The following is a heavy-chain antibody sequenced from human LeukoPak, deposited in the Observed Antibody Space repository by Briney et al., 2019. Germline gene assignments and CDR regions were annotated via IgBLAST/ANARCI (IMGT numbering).Heavy chain of an antibody. CDR2: IKSKTDGGTT. CDR3: TTDRVPYYYDEAFDY. V-gene: IGHV3-15*01. CDR1: GFTFSNAW. J-gene: IGHJ4*02. Sequence: GGSLRLSCAASGFTFSNAWMSWVRQAPGKGLEWVGRIKSKTDGGTTDYAAPVKGRFTISRDDSKNTLYLQMNSLKTEDTAVYYCTTDRVPYYYDEAFDYWGQGTLVTVSS. D-gene: IGHD3-22*01.